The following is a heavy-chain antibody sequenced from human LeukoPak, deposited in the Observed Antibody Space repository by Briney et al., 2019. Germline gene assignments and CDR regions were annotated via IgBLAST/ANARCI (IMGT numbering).Heavy chain of an antibody. CDR2: IYYSGST. CDR3: ARSPPGLLEWLSNDAFDI. D-gene: IGHD3-3*01. J-gene: IGHJ3*02. V-gene: IGHV4-59*01. CDR1: GGSISSYY. Sequence: SETLSLTCTVSGGSISSYYWSWIRQPPGKQLEWIGYIYYSGSTNYNPSLKSRVTISVDTSKNQFSLKLSSVTAADTAVYYCARSPPGLLEWLSNDAFDIWGQGTMVTVSS.